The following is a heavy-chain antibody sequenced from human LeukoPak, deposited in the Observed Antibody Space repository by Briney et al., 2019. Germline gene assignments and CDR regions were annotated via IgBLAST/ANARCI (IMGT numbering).Heavy chain of an antibody. CDR2: IYYSGST. J-gene: IGHJ5*02. D-gene: IGHD2-21*02. V-gene: IGHV4-59*08. CDR3: ARQSAAILNWFDP. Sequence: SETLSLTCTVSGGSISSYYWSWIRQPPGKGLEWIGYIYYSGSTNYNASLKSRVTISVDTSKNQFSLKLSSVTAAATAMYYCARQSAAILNWFDPCGQGTQGTVSS. CDR1: GGSISSYY.